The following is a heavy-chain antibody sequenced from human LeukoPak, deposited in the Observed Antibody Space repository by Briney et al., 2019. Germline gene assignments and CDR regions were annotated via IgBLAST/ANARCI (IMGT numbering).Heavy chain of an antibody. Sequence: ASVKVSCKASGYTFTSYDINWVRQATGQGLEWMGWMNPNSGNTGYAQKFQGRVTMTRNTSISTAYMELSSLRSEDTAVYYCATQKPTTFGVVQDYWGQGTLVTVSS. CDR1: GYTFTSYD. J-gene: IGHJ4*02. V-gene: IGHV1-8*01. CDR2: MNPNSGNT. D-gene: IGHD3-3*01. CDR3: ATQKPTTFGVVQDY.